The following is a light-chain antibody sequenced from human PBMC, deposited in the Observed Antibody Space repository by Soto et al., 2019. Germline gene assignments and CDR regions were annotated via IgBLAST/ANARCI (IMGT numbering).Light chain of an antibody. J-gene: IGKJ1*01. CDR1: QSVSSS. V-gene: IGKV3-15*01. CDR3: QQYNTWPPKT. Sequence: EIVMTQSPDTLSVSPGERATLSCWASQSVSSSLAWYQQKPGQAPRLLIYGASTRATGVPARFSGSGSGTEFTLTISSLQSEDFAVYYCQQYNTWPPKTFGQGTKVEIK. CDR2: GAS.